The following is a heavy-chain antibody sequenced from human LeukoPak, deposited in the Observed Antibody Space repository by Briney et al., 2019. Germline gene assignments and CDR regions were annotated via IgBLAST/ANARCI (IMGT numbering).Heavy chain of an antibody. CDR1: GYTFTSYG. CDR3: ARAQERFYGVLIDY. Sequence: GASVKVSCKASGYTFTSYGISWVRQAPGQGLEWMGWISAYNGNTNYAQKLQGRVTMTTDTSTSTAYMELSRLRSDDTAVYYCARAQERFYGVLIDYWGQGTLVTVSS. D-gene: IGHD4-17*01. J-gene: IGHJ4*02. CDR2: ISAYNGNT. V-gene: IGHV1-18*01.